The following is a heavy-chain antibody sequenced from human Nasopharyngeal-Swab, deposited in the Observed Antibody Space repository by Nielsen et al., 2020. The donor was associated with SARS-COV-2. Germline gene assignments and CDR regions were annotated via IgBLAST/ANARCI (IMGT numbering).Heavy chain of an antibody. CDR3: ARNFKRYYYCGMDV. D-gene: IGHD1-7*01. CDR2: IYSSGST. Sequence: SEPLSLTFTVPGCPTSRSYWSWIRQPPGKGLEWIGYIYSSGSTNYNPSLKSRVTIPVNTSKNHFSLKLSSVNLADTAVYYCARNFKRYYYCGMDVWGQGTTVTVSS. V-gene: IGHV4-59*01. J-gene: IGHJ6*02. CDR1: GCPTSRSY.